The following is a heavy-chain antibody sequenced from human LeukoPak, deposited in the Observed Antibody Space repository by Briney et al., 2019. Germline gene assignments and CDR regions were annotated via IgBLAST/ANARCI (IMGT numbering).Heavy chain of an antibody. J-gene: IGHJ3*02. Sequence: GGSLRLSCAASGFTFDDYAMHWVRQAPGKGLEWVSGISWNSGSIGYADSVKGRFTISRDNAKNSLYLQMNSLRAEDTALYYCAKAVLRGMAAAGRDDALDIWGQGTMVTVSS. D-gene: IGHD6-13*01. CDR1: GFTFDDYA. CDR3: AKAVLRGMAAAGRDDALDI. CDR2: ISWNSGSI. V-gene: IGHV3-9*01.